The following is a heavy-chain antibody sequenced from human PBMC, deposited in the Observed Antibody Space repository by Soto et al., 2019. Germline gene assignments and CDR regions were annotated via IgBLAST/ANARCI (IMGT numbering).Heavy chain of an antibody. V-gene: IGHV3-23*01. D-gene: IGHD5-12*01. CDR1: GFTLSNYY. J-gene: IGHJ4*02. CDR3: VTHASGDMATILDN. CDR2: ISGSSDST. Sequence: GGSLRLSCAASGFTLSNYYMTWIRQPPGKGLECVSTISGSSDSTYLADSVKGRFTISRDNSNNTVYLHWNSLRPDDTAIYYCVTHASGDMATILDNWGQGTLVTVSS.